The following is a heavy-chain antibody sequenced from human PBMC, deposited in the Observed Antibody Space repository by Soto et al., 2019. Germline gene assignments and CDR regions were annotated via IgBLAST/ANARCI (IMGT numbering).Heavy chain of an antibody. CDR2: ISNSGST. J-gene: IGHJ4*02. CDR3: ARADYATGSYYPDY. D-gene: IGHD3-10*01. Sequence: QVQLQESGPGLVKPSQTLSLTCTVSGGSVRRGNYYWSWIRQFPGKGLEGVGYISNSGSTHYNPSLKRRLTIFVDTSTNQFFLELRSLTAADTALYYCARADYATGSYYPDYWGQGTLVTVSS. V-gene: IGHV4-31*03. CDR1: GGSVRRGNYY.